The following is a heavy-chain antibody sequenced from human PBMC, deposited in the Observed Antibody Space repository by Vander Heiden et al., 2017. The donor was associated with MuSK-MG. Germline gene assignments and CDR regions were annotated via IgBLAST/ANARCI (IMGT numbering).Heavy chain of an antibody. CDR3: AKVAVLMGYAIDYFDY. CDR1: GFTFSSYG. CDR2: ISYDGSNK. J-gene: IGHJ4*02. D-gene: IGHD2-8*01. Sequence: QVQLVESGGGVVQPGRSLRLSCAASGFTFSSYGMHWVRQAPGKGLEWVAVISYDGSNKYYADSVKCRFTISRDNSKNTLYLQMNSLRAEETAVYYCAKVAVLMGYAIDYFDYWGQGTLVTVSS. V-gene: IGHV3-30*18.